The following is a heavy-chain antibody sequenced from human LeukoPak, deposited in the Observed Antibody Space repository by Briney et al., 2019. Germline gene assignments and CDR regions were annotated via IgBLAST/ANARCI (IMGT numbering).Heavy chain of an antibody. J-gene: IGHJ3*02. V-gene: IGHV3-33*01. CDR2: IWYDGSKK. Sequence: PGRSLRLSCAASGFTFSSYGMHWVRQAPGKGLEWVAVIWYDGSKKYYADSVKGRFTISRDNSKNTLYLQMSSLRPEDTAVYHCARDLIVVDDAFDIWGQGIMVTVSS. D-gene: IGHD3-22*01. CDR1: GFTFSSYG. CDR3: ARDLIVVDDAFDI.